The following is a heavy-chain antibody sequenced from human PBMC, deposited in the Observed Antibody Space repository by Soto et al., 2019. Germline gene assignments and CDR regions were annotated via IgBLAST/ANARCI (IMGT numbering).Heavy chain of an antibody. CDR1: GFTFSSYG. D-gene: IGHD3-22*01. CDR3: AKDRRRYYYDSSGYTEYFQH. V-gene: IGHV3-30*18. J-gene: IGHJ1*01. CDR2: ISYDGSNK. Sequence: QVQLVESGGGVVQPGRSLRLSCAASGFTFSSYGMHWVRQAPGKGLEWVAVISYDGSNKYYADSVKGRFTISRDNSKNTLYLQMNSLRAEDTAVYYCAKDRRRYYYDSSGYTEYFQHWGQGTLVTVSS.